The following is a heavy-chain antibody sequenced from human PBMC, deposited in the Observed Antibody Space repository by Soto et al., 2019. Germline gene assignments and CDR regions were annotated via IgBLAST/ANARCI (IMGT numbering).Heavy chain of an antibody. CDR1: GCTFTSYD. D-gene: IGHD3-10*01. Sequence: GASVKVSCKASGCTFTSYDINWVRQATGQGLEWMGWMNPNSGNTGYAQKFQGRVTMTRNTSISTAYMELSSLRSEDTAVYYCARVLVGSYYYGSGRGSKFDPWGQGTLVTVSS. V-gene: IGHV1-8*01. CDR2: MNPNSGNT. CDR3: ARVLVGSYYYGSGRGSKFDP. J-gene: IGHJ5*02.